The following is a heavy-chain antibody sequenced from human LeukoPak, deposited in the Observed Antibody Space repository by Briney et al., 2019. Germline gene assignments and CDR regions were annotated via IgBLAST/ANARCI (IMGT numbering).Heavy chain of an antibody. CDR2: INHSGST. J-gene: IGHJ4*02. CDR1: GGSFSGYY. V-gene: IGHV4-34*01. D-gene: IGHD3-10*01. CDR3: ARRERITMVRGVTLDPYYFDY. Sequence: PSETLSLTCAVYGGSFSGYYWSWIRQPPGKGLEWIGEINHSGSTNYNPSLKSRVTISVDTSKNQFSLKLSSVTAADTAVYYCARRERITMVRGVTLDPYYFDYWGQGTLVTVSS.